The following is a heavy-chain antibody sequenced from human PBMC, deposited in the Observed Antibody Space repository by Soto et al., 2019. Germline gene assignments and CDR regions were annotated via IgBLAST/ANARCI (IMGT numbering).Heavy chain of an antibody. CDR3: ARDPSITMVRRVIVVYYYYGMDV. CDR1: GFTFSSYW. J-gene: IGHJ6*02. V-gene: IGHV3-74*01. Sequence: PGGSLRLSCAASGFTFSSYWMHWVRQAPGKGLVWVSRINSDGSSTSYADSVKGRFTISRDNAKNTLYLQMNSLRAEDTAVYYCARDPSITMVRRVIVVYYYYGMDVWGQGTTVTVSS. D-gene: IGHD3-10*01. CDR2: INSDGSST.